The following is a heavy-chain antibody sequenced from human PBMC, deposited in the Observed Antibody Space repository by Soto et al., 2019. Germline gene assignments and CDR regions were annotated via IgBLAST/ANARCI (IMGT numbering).Heavy chain of an antibody. CDR2: IYYSGST. J-gene: IGHJ6*02. CDR3: ARDDGSGSYGTGDFFYYYGMDV. CDR1: GGSISSGGYY. D-gene: IGHD3-10*01. Sequence: QVQLQESGPGLVKPSQTLSLTCTVSGGSISSGGYYWSWIRQHPGMGLEWIGYIYYSGSTYYNPSLKSRVTISVDTSKNQFSLKLSSVTAADTAVYYCARDDGSGSYGTGDFFYYYGMDVWGQGTTVTVSS. V-gene: IGHV4-31*03.